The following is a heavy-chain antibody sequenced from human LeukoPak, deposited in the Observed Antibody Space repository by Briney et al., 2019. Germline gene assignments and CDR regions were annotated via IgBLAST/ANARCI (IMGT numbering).Heavy chain of an antibody. CDR1: RFTFRNYW. Sequence: GESLRLSCAASRFTFRNYWMSWVRQAPGKGLEWVAFIRYDGSNKHYADYLKGRFTISRDNSKNTLSLQMNSLRAEDTAVYYCAKGGKYDIMTGFPRSRLLGDYWGQGTLVTVSS. V-gene: IGHV3-30*02. CDR2: IRYDGSNK. D-gene: IGHD3-9*01. J-gene: IGHJ4*02. CDR3: AKGGKYDIMTGFPRSRLLGDY.